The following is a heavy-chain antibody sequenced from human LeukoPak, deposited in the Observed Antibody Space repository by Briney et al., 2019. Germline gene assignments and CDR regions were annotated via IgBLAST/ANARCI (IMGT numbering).Heavy chain of an antibody. CDR2: ISGSGGST. D-gene: IGHD3-16*01. CDR3: AKDRRGAIDY. J-gene: IGHJ4*02. Sequence: GGSLRLSCAASGFTVSSNYMSWVRQAPGKGLEWVSAISGSGGSTYYADSVKGRFTISRDNSKNTLYLQMNSLRAEDTAVYYCAKDRRGAIDYWGQGTLVTVSS. CDR1: GFTVSSNY. V-gene: IGHV3-23*01.